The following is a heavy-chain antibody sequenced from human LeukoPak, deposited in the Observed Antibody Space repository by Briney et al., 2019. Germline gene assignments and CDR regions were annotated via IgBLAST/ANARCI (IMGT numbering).Heavy chain of an antibody. CDR3: ARASNPDAFDI. CDR1: GGSISSGGYS. CDR2: IYHSGST. J-gene: IGHJ3*02. Sequence: SETLSLTCAVSGGSISSGGYSWSWIRQPPGKGLEWIGYIYHSGSTCYNPSLKSRVTISVDRSKNQFSLKLSSVTAADTAVYYCARASNPDAFDIWGQGTMVTVSS. V-gene: IGHV4-30-2*01.